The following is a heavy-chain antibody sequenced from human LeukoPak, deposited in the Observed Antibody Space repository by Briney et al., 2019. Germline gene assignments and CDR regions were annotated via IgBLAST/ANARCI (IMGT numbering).Heavy chain of an antibody. J-gene: IGHJ4*02. V-gene: IGHV3-23*01. CDR3: AKESLLRHFDLDH. D-gene: IGHD3-9*01. CDR1: GFTLSDYS. CDR2: ISNIP. Sequence: GGSLRLSCAASGFTLSDYSMNWVRQAPGKGLEWVSSISNIPYYADSVKGRFTISRDISKNTLYLQMNSLRAEDTAVYYCAKESLLRHFDLDHWGQGTPVTVSS.